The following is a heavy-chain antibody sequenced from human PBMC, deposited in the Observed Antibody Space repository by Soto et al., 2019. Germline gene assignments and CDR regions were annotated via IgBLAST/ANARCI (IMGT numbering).Heavy chain of an antibody. CDR3: AIGANYYDSSGYYLGYFQH. J-gene: IGHJ1*01. CDR1: GFTVSSNY. CDR2: IYSGGSA. Sequence: GGSLRLSCAASGFTVSSNYMSWVRQAPGKGLEWVSVIYSGGSAYYADSVKGRFTISRDNSKNTLYLQMNSLRAEDTAVYYCAIGANYYDSSGYYLGYFQHWGQGTLVTVSS. V-gene: IGHV3-53*01. D-gene: IGHD3-22*01.